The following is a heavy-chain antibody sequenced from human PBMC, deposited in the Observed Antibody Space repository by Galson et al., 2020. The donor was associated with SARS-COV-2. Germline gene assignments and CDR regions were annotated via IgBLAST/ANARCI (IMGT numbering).Heavy chain of an antibody. CDR3: ARTLFNYYDSSGYYPGPFDY. V-gene: IGHV3-21*01. Sequence: GGSLRLSCAASGFTFSSYSMNWVRQAPGKGLEWVSSISSISSYIYYADSVKGRFTISRDNAKNSLYLQMNSLRAEDTAVYYCARTLFNYYDSSGYYPGPFDYWGQGTLVTVSS. CDR1: GFTFSSYS. D-gene: IGHD3-22*01. CDR2: ISSISSYI. J-gene: IGHJ4*02.